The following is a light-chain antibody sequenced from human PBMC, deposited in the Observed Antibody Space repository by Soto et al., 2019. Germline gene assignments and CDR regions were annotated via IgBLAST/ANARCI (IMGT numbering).Light chain of an antibody. V-gene: IGKV3-20*01. CDR3: KNLDGTGP. CDR2: GAS. CDR1: QFFGSDY. Sequence: EIVLTQSPATLSLSPGERATLSCRASQFFGSDYLAWYQQKPGQSPRLLIYGASRKATGIPDRFSGSGSGKDFTLTTSTLELENLPKYYCKNLDGTGPFGQGTKEEIK. J-gene: IGKJ1*01.